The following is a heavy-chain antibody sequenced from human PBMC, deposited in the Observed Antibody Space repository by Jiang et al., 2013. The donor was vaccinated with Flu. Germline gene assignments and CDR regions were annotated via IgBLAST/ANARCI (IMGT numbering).Heavy chain of an antibody. Sequence: QTLSLSCAVSGGSVDIGDHSWSWIRQPPGKGLEWIGYIYQSGVTYYNPSLRSRLTMSVDKSDSQASLTLTSVTAADTAVYYCARVILPGWFDSWGQGTLVTVSS. J-gene: IGHJ5*01. CDR3: ARVILPGWFDS. CDR2: IYQSGVT. CDR1: GGSVDIGDHS. V-gene: IGHV4-30-2*01.